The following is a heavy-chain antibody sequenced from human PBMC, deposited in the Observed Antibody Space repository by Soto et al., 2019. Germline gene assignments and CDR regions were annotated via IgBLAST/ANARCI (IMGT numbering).Heavy chain of an antibody. V-gene: IGHV1-69*12. Sequence: QVQLVQSGAEVKKPGSSVKVSCKASGGTFSSYAISWVRQAPGQGLEWMGGIIPIFGTANYAQKFQGRVTSTAXXXTXPAYMELSSLRSEDTAVYYCATHPMATITSYYGMDVWGQGTTVTVSS. J-gene: IGHJ6*02. CDR1: GGTFSSYA. D-gene: IGHD5-12*01. CDR2: IIPIFGTA. CDR3: ATHPMATITSYYGMDV.